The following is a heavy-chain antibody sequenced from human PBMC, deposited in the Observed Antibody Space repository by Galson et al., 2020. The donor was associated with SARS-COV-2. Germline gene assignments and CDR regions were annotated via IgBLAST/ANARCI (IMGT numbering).Heavy chain of an antibody. CDR3: AREKDSHYDFWSGYTGYCYYCMDV. J-gene: IGHJ6*03. CDR2: NNPSGGST. D-gene: IGHD3-3*01. Sequence: ASVTVSYQASRYTFTNYYMQWVRQAPGHRLEWMGINNPSGGSTSYAQKFQGRVTMHRDTSTSTVYMEPGSLRSEDTAVYYCAREKDSHYDFWSGYTGYCYYCMDVLGKGATVSVSS. CDR1: RYTFTNYY. V-gene: IGHV1-46*01.